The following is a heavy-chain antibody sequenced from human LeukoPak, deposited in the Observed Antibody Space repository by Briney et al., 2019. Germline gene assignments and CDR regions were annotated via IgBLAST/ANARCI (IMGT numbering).Heavy chain of an antibody. J-gene: IGHJ6*03. CDR3: ARAKIRIAVAGTVYYYYMDV. D-gene: IGHD6-19*01. V-gene: IGHV1-69*13. CDR1: GGTFSSYA. CDR2: IIPIFGTA. Sequence: SVKISCKASGGTFSSYAISWVRQAPGQGLEWMGGIIPIFGTANYAQKFQGRVTITADESTSTAYMELSSLRSEDTAVYYCARAKIRIAVAGTVYYYYMDVWGKGTTVTVSS.